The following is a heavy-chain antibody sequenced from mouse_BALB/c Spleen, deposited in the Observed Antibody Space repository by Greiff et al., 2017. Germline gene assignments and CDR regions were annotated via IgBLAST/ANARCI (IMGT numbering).Heavy chain of an antibody. J-gene: IGHJ4*01. V-gene: IGHV5-4*02. D-gene: IGHD2-4*01. Sequence: EVQRVESGGGLVKPGGSLKLSCAASGFTFSDYYMYWVRQTPEKRLEWVATISDGGSYTYYPDSVKGRFTISRDNAKNNLYLQMSSLKSEDTAMYDCAREGGSTMIMDYWGQGTSVTVSA. CDR1: GFTFSDYY. CDR2: ISDGGSYT. CDR3: AREGGSTMIMDY.